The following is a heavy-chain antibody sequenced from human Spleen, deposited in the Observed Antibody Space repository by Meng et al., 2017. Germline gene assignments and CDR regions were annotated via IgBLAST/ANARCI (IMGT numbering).Heavy chain of an antibody. CDR1: GGSFSDGY. CDR2: INHSGIT. V-gene: IGHV4-34*01. D-gene: IGHD5-24*01. J-gene: IGHJ4*02. CDR3: ARGDQFFDY. Sequence: LHQWGAGLLQPSATLSLTCAVYGGSFSDGYWSWIRQPPGKGLEWIGEINHSGITNYNPSLKSRVTISVDTSKNQFSLNLRYVTAADTAVYYCARGDQFFDYWGQGMLVTVSS.